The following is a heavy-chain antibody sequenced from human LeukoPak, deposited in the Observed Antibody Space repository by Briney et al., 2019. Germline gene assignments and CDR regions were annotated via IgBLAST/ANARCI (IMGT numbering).Heavy chain of an antibody. CDR3: ARDGPPDGWAAPAYYFDY. J-gene: IGHJ4*02. Sequence: GASVKVSCKASGYTLTSYYMHWVRQAPGQGLEWMGIINPSGGSTSYAQKFQGRVTMTRDTSTSTVYMELSSLRSEDTAVYYCARDGPPDGWAAPAYYFDYWGQGTLVTVSS. CDR1: GYTLTSYY. V-gene: IGHV1-46*01. D-gene: IGHD3-10*01. CDR2: INPSGGST.